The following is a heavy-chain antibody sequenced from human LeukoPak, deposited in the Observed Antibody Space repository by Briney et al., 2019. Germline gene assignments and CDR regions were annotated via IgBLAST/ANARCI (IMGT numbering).Heavy chain of an antibody. V-gene: IGHV3-48*01. CDR1: GFTFSSYS. Sequence: GGSLRLSCAASGFTFSSYSMNWVRQAPGKGLEWVSYISSSSSTIYYADSVKGRFTISRDNAENSLYLQMNSLRAEDTAVYYCARDLNILTGGFDYWGQGTLVTVSS. CDR3: ARDLNILTGGFDY. D-gene: IGHD3-9*01. J-gene: IGHJ4*02. CDR2: ISSSSSTI.